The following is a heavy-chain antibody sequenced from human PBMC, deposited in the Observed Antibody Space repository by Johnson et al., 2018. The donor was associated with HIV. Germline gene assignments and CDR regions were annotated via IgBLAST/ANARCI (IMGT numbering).Heavy chain of an antibody. CDR2: IYRGGAT. D-gene: IGHD4-23*01. CDR3: ARDKDYGGNHDAFDI. Sequence: VQLVESGGGLVQPGGSLRLSCAASGFSVSASYMSWLRHAPGKALEWVSVIYRGGATYYAASVQGRFTISRDNSKNTLYLQMESLRADDTALYYCARDKDYGGNHDAFDIWGQGTMVTVSS. V-gene: IGHV3-66*01. J-gene: IGHJ3*02. CDR1: GFSVSASY.